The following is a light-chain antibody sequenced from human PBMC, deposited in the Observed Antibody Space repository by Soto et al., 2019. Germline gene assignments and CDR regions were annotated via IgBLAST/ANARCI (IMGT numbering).Light chain of an antibody. V-gene: IGKV4-1*01. J-gene: IGKJ2*01. Sequence: DIVMTQSADSLAVSLGERATINCKSSQSVLYNSDNKNYLAWYQQRPGQPPKLLISWASTRESGVPDRFSGRGSGTDFTLTISSLQAEDVAVYYCQQYYADPVTFGQGTRLEIK. CDR1: QSVLYNSDNKNY. CDR2: WAS. CDR3: QQYYADPVT.